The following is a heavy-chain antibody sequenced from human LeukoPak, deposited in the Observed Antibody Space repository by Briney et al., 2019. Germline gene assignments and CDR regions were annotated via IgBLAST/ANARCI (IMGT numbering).Heavy chain of an antibody. J-gene: IGHJ4*02. Sequence: SGTLSLTCTVSGGSISSYYWSWIRQPPGKGLEWIGYIYTSGSTNYNPSLKSRVTISVDTSKNQFSLKLSSVTAADTAVYYCARLIRQWLIDYWGQGTLVTVSS. CDR2: IYTSGST. D-gene: IGHD6-19*01. CDR3: ARLIRQWLIDY. CDR1: GGSISSYY. V-gene: IGHV4-4*09.